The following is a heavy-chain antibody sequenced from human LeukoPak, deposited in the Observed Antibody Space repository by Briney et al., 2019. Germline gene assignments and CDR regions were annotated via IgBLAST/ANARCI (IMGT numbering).Heavy chain of an antibody. J-gene: IGHJ4*02. CDR1: GYSFTSYW. V-gene: IGHV5-51*01. D-gene: IGHD6-6*01. Sequence: GESLKISCKGSGYSFTSYWIGWVRQMPGKGLEWMGIIYPGDSDTRYSPSFQGQVTISADKSISNAYLQWSSLKASDTAMYYCARRMKSIAARPLGYYFDYWGQGTLVTVSS. CDR3: ARRMKSIAARPLGYYFDY. CDR2: IYPGDSDT.